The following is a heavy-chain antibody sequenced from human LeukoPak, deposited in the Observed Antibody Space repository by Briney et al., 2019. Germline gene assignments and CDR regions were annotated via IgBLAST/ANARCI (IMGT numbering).Heavy chain of an antibody. CDR3: ARADWDTAMIDY. Sequence: QSGGSLRLSCAASGFTVSSNYMSWVRQAPGKGLEWVSAISGSGGSTYYADSVKGRFTISRDNAKNSLYLQMNSLRAEDTAVYYCARADWDTAMIDYWGQGTLVTVSS. CDR1: GFTVSSNY. V-gene: IGHV3-21*01. D-gene: IGHD5-18*01. J-gene: IGHJ4*02. CDR2: ISGSGGST.